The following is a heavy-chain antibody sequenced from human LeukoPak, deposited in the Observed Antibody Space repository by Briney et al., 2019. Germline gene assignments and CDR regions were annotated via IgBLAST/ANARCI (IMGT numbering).Heavy chain of an antibody. CDR2: ISWDGGST. Sequence: PGGSLRLSCAASGFTFDDYAMHWVRQAPGKGLEWVSRISWDGGSTYYADSVKGRFTISRENSKNSLYLQMNSLRAEDTALYYCAKDKGYSSSWYLFDYWGQGTLVTVSS. V-gene: IGHV3-43D*04. D-gene: IGHD6-13*01. CDR3: AKDKGYSSSWYLFDY. J-gene: IGHJ4*02. CDR1: GFTFDDYA.